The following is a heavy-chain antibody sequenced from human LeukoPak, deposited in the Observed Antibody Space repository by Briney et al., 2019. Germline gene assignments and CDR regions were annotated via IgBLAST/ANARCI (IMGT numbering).Heavy chain of an antibody. D-gene: IGHD3-10*01. CDR3: ARGVRGVMGNWFDP. J-gene: IGHJ5*02. CDR1: GGSISSGSYY. V-gene: IGHV4-61*02. CDR2: IYTSGST. Sequence: SETLSLTCTVSGGSISSGSYYWSWIRQPAGKGLEWIGRIYTSGSTNYNPSLKSRVTISVDTSKNQFSLKLSSVTAADTAVYYCARGVRGVMGNWFDPWGQGTLVTVSS.